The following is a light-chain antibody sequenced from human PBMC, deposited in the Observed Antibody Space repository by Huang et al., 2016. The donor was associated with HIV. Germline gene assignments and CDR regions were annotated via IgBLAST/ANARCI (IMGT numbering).Light chain of an antibody. CDR1: QSVGTN. Sequence: EILLTQSPATLSVSPGERATLSCRASQSVGTNLAWYQQKPGQAPRLRIDGASTRATGVPARFSGSGSGTEFTLTISSLQSEDFAVYYCQQYNNWLSFGGGTKVDIK. CDR3: QQYNNWLS. V-gene: IGKV3-15*01. J-gene: IGKJ4*01. CDR2: GAS.